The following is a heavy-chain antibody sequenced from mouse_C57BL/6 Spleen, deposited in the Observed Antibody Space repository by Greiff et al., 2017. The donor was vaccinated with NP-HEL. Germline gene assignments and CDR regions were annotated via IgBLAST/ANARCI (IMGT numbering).Heavy chain of an antibody. J-gene: IGHJ2*01. D-gene: IGHD1-1*01. CDR1: GYAFSSSW. Sequence: QVQLQQSGRELVKPGASVKISCKASGYAFSSSWMNWVKQRPGKGLEWIGRIYPGDGDTNYNGKFKGKATLTADKSSSTAYMQLSSLTSEDSAVYFCARGTTVGAPFDYWGQGTTLTVSS. CDR2: IYPGDGDT. CDR3: ARGTTVGAPFDY. V-gene: IGHV1-82*01.